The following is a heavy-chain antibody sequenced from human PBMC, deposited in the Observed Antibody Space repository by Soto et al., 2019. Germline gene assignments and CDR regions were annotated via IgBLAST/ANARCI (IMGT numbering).Heavy chain of an antibody. D-gene: IGHD2-15*01. CDR2: IDPTDSFT. CDR3: ARPASGGSRDAFDV. J-gene: IGHJ3*01. Sequence: XESLTISCKASGYKLTTFWLNWVRQTPGKGLEWLGRIDPTDSFTNYSPPFEGHVTISVDRSISTAYLQWNSLQAADTAIYYCARPASGGSRDAFDVWGQGTTVTVSS. CDR1: GYKLTTFW. V-gene: IGHV5-10-1*01.